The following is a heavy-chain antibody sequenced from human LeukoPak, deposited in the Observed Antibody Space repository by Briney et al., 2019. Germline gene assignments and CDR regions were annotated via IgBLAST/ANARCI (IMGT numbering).Heavy chain of an antibody. CDR1: GFTFSNYW. D-gene: IGHD3-22*01. V-gene: IGHV3-74*01. CDR3: VRDNLYYYDSSGYTFDY. CDR2: INSDGSST. J-gene: IGHJ4*02. Sequence: GGSLRLPCAASGFTFSNYWMHWVRQAPGKGLVWVSRINSDGSSTSYADSVKGRFTISRDNTKNTLYLQINSLRAEDTAVYYCVRDNLYYYDSSGYTFDYWGQGTLVTVSS.